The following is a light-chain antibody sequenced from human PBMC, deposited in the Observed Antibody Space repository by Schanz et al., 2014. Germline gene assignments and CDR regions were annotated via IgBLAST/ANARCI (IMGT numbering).Light chain of an antibody. CDR1: QSVTSY. CDR3: QHYGSSPET. Sequence: EIVLTQSPGTLSLSPGERATLSCRASQSVTSYLAWYQQKPGQAPRLLIYDASARATGIPDRCSGSGSGTDFTLTISRLEPEDFAVYYCQHYGSSPETFGRGTTVEIK. J-gene: IGKJ1*01. CDR2: DAS. V-gene: IGKV3-20*01.